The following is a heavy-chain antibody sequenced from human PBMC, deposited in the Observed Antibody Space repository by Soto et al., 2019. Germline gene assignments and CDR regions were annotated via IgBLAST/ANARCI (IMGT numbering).Heavy chain of an antibody. CDR2: IDPSDSYT. CDR1: GYSFTSYW. CDR3: ARASSSWYFNYGMDV. Sequence: PGESLKISCNGSGYSFTSYWISWVRQMPGKGLEWMGRIDPSDSYTNYSPSFQGHVTISADKSISTAYLQWSSLKASDTAMYYCARASSSWYFNYGMDVWGQGTTVTVSS. J-gene: IGHJ6*02. D-gene: IGHD6-13*01. V-gene: IGHV5-10-1*01.